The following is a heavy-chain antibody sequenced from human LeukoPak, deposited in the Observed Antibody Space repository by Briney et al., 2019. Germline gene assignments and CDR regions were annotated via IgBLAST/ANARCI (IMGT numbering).Heavy chain of an antibody. D-gene: IGHD6-6*01. Sequence: GESLKISCKGSGYSFTSYWISWVRQMPGKGLEWMGRIDPSDSYTKYSPSFQGRVTISADKSISTAYLQWSSLKASDTAMYYCATTIEYSSSSAEYLQHWGQGTLVTVSS. V-gene: IGHV5-10-1*01. J-gene: IGHJ1*01. CDR2: IDPSDSYT. CDR1: GYSFTSYW. CDR3: ATTIEYSSSSAEYLQH.